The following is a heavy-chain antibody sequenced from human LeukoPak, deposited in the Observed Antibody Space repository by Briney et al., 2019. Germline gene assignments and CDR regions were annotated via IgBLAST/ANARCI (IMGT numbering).Heavy chain of an antibody. D-gene: IGHD2-21*01. Sequence: SETLSLTCAVYGGSFSGYYWSWIRQPPGKGLEWIGEINHSGSANYNPSLKSRVTISVDTSKNQFSLKLSSVTAADTAVYYCARIPQGYWGQGTLVTVSS. CDR2: INHSGSA. CDR3: ARIPQGY. CDR1: GGSFSGYY. J-gene: IGHJ4*02. V-gene: IGHV4-34*01.